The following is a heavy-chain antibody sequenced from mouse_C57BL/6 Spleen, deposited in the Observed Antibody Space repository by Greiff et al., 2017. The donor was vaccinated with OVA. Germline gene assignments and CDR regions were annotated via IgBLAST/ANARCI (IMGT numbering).Heavy chain of an antibody. CDR3: ARLGYGSSYAMDY. D-gene: IGHD1-1*01. CDR1: GYTFTSYW. CDR2: IDPSDSYT. J-gene: IGHJ4*01. Sequence: QVQLQQPGAELVMPGASVKLSCKASGYTFTSYWMHWVKQRPGQGLEWIGEIDPSDSYTNYNQKFKSKSTLTVDKSSSTAYMQLSSLTSEDSAVYYCARLGYGSSYAMDYWGQGTSVTVSS. V-gene: IGHV1-69*01.